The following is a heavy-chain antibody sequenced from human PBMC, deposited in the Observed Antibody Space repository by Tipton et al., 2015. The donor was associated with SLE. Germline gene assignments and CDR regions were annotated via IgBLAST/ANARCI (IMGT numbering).Heavy chain of an antibody. CDR2: IYSNGMT. D-gene: IGHD3-10*01. Sequence: TLSLTCTVSDGSVTSSSYYWSWIRQPAGKGLEWIGRIYSNGMTNYNPSLKSRVTMSVDTSKNQFSLKLTSVTAADSAVYYCAREVYGRFPIWGQGALVTVSS. J-gene: IGHJ4*02. CDR1: DGSVTSSSYY. V-gene: IGHV4-61*10. CDR3: AREVYGRFPI.